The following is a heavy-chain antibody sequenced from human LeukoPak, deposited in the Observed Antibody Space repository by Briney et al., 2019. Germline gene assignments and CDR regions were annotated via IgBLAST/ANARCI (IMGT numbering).Heavy chain of an antibody. CDR1: GGSISSGGYY. D-gene: IGHD6-19*01. J-gene: IGHJ4*02. CDR2: IYHSGST. CDR3: ARDSEQWLFDY. V-gene: IGHV4-30-2*01. Sequence: PSETLSLTCTVSGGSISSGGYYWSWIRQPPGKGLEWIGYIYHSGSTYYNPSLKSRVTISVDRSKNQFSLKLSSVTAADTAVYYCARDSEQWLFDYWGQGTLVTVSS.